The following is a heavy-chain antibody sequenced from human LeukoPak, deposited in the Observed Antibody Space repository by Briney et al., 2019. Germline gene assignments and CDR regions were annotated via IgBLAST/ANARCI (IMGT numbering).Heavy chain of an antibody. V-gene: IGHV1-2*02. CDR3: ARDIQSIAAAGTGRLYYYYGMDV. Sequence: GASVKVSCKASGYTFTGYYMHWVRQAPGQGLEWMGWINPNSGGTNYAQKFQGRVTMTRDTSISTAYMELSRLRSDDTAVYYCARDIQSIAAAGTGRLYYYYGMDVWGQGTTVTVSS. J-gene: IGHJ6*02. CDR2: INPNSGGT. D-gene: IGHD6-13*01. CDR1: GYTFTGYY.